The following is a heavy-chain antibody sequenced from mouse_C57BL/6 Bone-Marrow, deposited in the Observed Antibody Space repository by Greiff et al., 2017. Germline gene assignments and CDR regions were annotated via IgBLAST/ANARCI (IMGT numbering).Heavy chain of an antibody. J-gene: IGHJ4*01. Sequence: EVKLMESGGGLVQPGGSLKLSCAASGFTFSDYGMAWVRQAPRKGPEGVAFISNLAYSIYYADTVTGRFTISRENAKNTLYLEMSSLRSEDTAMYYCARSYGSRGAMDYWGQGTSVTVSS. CDR2: ISNLAYSI. CDR1: GFTFSDYG. CDR3: ARSYGSRGAMDY. V-gene: IGHV5-15*01. D-gene: IGHD1-1*01.